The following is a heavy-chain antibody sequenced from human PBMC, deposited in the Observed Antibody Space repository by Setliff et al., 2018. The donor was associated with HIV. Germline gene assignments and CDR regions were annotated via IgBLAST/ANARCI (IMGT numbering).Heavy chain of an antibody. CDR1: GGSISSFNW. Sequence: PSETLSLTCDVSGGSISSFNWWSWVRQSPGKGLEWIGEIYHTGSTNYSPSLKSRVTISVDTSKNQFSLKLRSVTAADTAVYYCARQPLYNDYDWRSYYFDYWGQGSLVTVSS. CDR3: ARQPLYNDYDWRSYYFDY. D-gene: IGHD5-12*01. J-gene: IGHJ4*02. V-gene: IGHV4-4*02. CDR2: IYHTGST.